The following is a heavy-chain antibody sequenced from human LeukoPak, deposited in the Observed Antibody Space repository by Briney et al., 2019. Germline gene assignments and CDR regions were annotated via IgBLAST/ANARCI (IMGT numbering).Heavy chain of an antibody. CDR3: AIFDFLFGEIDNWFDP. J-gene: IGHJ5*02. CDR2: IYPGDSDT. Sequence: GESLMISCKGSGYNFTIYWIGWVRQMPGKGLEWMGIIYPGDSDTRYSPSFQGQVTISADKSISTAYLQWSSLKASDTAMYYCAIFDFLFGEIDNWFDPWGQGTQVTVSS. D-gene: IGHD3-16*01. CDR1: GYNFTIYW. V-gene: IGHV5-51*01.